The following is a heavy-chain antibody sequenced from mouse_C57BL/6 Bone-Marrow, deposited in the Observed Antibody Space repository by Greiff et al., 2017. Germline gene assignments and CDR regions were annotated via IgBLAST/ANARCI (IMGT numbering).Heavy chain of an antibody. D-gene: IGHD1-1*01. CDR1: GYTFTDYY. Sequence: EVQLQQSGPVLVKPGASVKMSCKASGYTFTDYYMNWVKQSHGKSLEWIGVINPYNGGTSYNQKFKGKATLTVDKSSSTAYMELNSLTSEDSAVYYCAREQRFIYYAMDYGGQGTSVTVSS. J-gene: IGHJ4*01. CDR3: AREQRFIYYAMDY. V-gene: IGHV1-19*01. CDR2: INPYNGGT.